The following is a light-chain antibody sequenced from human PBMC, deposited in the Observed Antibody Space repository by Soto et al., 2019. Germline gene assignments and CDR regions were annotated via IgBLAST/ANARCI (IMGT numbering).Light chain of an antibody. V-gene: IGKV3-20*01. CDR2: GAS. CDR3: HKYGYSPIT. Sequence: DIVLTKAPGTLSLSPEERATLSCRASLRVSSRYLAWYQQKPGQAPMLLIYGASSRATGIPDTFSGSGSGTDFTLTITGLEPEDFAVYHCHKYGYSPITFGHGTKLPIK. J-gene: IGKJ2*01. CDR1: LRVSSRY.